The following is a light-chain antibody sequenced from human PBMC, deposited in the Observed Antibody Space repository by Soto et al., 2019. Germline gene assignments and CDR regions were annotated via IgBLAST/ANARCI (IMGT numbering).Light chain of an antibody. J-gene: IGKJ4*01. CDR3: QQYCSSPRT. Sequence: ENVLTQSPGTLSLSPGERATLSCRARETVSSTYLAWYQQKPGQATRLLIYGASSRATGIPDRVSGSGSGTDFTLTISRLEPEDFAVYYCQQYCSSPRTFGGGTRVEIK. CDR1: ETVSSTY. V-gene: IGKV3-20*01. CDR2: GAS.